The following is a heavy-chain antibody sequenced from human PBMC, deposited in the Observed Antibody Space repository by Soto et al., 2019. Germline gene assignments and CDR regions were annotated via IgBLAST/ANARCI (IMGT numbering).Heavy chain of an antibody. V-gene: IGHV4-34*01. CDR2: INHSGST. Sequence: PSETLSLTCAVYGGSFSGYYWSWIRQPPGKGLEWIGEINHSGSTNYNPSLKSRVTISADTSKNQFSLKLSSVTAADTAVYYCARGRRRITIFGVVSGPEYYFDYWGQGTLVTVSS. CDR1: GGSFSGYY. J-gene: IGHJ4*02. CDR3: ARGRRRITIFGVVSGPEYYFDY. D-gene: IGHD3-3*01.